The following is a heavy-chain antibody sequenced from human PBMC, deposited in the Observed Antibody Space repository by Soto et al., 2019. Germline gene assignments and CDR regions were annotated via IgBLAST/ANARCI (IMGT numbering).Heavy chain of an antibody. D-gene: IGHD6-6*01. CDR2: IYPGDSDT. Sequence: GESLKISCKGSGYSFTSYWIGWVRQMPGKGLEWMGIIYPGDSDTRYSPSFQGQVTISADKSISTAYLQWSSLKASDTAMYYCARLDIAARPYYYYGMDVWGQGTTVTVSS. J-gene: IGHJ6*02. CDR1: GYSFTSYW. CDR3: ARLDIAARPYYYYGMDV. V-gene: IGHV5-51*01.